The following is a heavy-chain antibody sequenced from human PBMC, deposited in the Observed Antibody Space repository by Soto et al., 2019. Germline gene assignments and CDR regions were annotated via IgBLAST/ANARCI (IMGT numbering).Heavy chain of an antibody. CDR2: IYYSGST. Sequence: PSETLSLTCTVSGGSISSSSYYWGWIRQPPGKGLEWIGSIYYSGSTYYNPSLKSRVTISVDTSKNQFSLKLSSVTAADTAVYYCARQVNPRRDFSSLNWFDPWGQGTLVTVSS. J-gene: IGHJ5*02. CDR3: ARQVNPRRDFSSLNWFDP. CDR1: GGSISSSSYY. D-gene: IGHD3-3*01. V-gene: IGHV4-39*01.